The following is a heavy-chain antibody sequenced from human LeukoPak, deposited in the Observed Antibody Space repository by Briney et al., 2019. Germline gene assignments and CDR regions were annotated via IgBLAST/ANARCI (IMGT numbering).Heavy chain of an antibody. V-gene: IGHV1-2*02. CDR3: ARHSLADGFGI. D-gene: IGHD2-15*01. J-gene: IGHJ3*02. CDR1: GYIFTDYY. CDR2: INPKRGGT. Sequence: ASVKVSCKASGYIFTDYYLHWVRQAPGRGLEWMGWINPKRGGTKYAQKFQGRVTMTRDTSTSTAYMELSSLKSGDTAVYFCARHSLADGFGIWGQGTMVTV.